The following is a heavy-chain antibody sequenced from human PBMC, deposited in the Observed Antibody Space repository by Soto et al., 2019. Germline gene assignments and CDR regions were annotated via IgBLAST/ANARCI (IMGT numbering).Heavy chain of an antibody. CDR2: ISSSSSTI. Sequence: GGSLRLSCAASGFTFSSYSMNWVRQAPGKGLEWVSYISSSSSTIYYADSVKGRFTISRDNSKNTLYLQMTNLRTEDTAVYYCARVLGVTSYYFDYWGQGTLVTVSS. J-gene: IGHJ4*02. CDR3: ARVLGVTSYYFDY. CDR1: GFTFSSYS. D-gene: IGHD3-3*01. V-gene: IGHV3-48*01.